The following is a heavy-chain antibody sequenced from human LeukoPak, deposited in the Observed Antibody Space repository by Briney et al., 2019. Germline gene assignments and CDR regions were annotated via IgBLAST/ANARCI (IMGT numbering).Heavy chain of an antibody. CDR1: GFTFCSYW. V-gene: IGHV3-7*01. J-gene: IGHJ5*02. D-gene: IGHD5-12*01. CDR2: IKQDGSEK. Sequence: GGSLRLSCAASGFTFCSYWMSWVRQAPGKGLEWVANIKQDGSEKYYVDSVKGRFTISRDNAKNSLYLQMNSLRAEDTAVYYCAREVGWLRLNWFDPWGQGTLVTVSS. CDR3: AREVGWLRLNWFDP.